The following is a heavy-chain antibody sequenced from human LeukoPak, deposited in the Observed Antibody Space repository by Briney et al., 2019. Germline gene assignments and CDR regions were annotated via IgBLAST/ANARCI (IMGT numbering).Heavy chain of an antibody. J-gene: IGHJ4*02. CDR1: GYTFTSYY. CDR2: MNPNSGNT. D-gene: IGHD3-22*01. CDR3: ARVSRPMYYYDSSGYEFDY. Sequence: ASVKVSCKASGYTFTSYYMHWVRQATGQGLEWMGWMNPNSGNTGYAQKFQGRVTMTRNTSISTAYMELSSLRSEDTAVYYCARVSRPMYYYDSSGYEFDYWGQGTLVAVSS. V-gene: IGHV1-8*02.